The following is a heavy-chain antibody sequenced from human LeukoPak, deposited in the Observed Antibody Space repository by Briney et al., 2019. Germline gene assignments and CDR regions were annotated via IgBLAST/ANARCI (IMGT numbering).Heavy chain of an antibody. D-gene: IGHD3-9*01. Sequence: SETLSLTCSVSGGSISSDYWSWIRQPPGKGLEWIGYVFYSGSTNYNPSFKSRVTISIDTSKTQFSLKLSSVIAADTAVYYCARFHDVLGYYYGMDVWGKGTRVTVSS. CDR3: ARFHDVLGYYYGMDV. J-gene: IGHJ6*04. V-gene: IGHV4-59*01. CDR2: VFYSGST. CDR1: GGSISSDY.